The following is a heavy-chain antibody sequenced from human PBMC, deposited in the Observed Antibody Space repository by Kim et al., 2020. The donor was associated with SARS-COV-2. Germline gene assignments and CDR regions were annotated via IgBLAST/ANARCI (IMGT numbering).Heavy chain of an antibody. J-gene: IGHJ6*02. CDR3: ARRVLEWLLGYYGMDV. CDR1: GGSISSSSYY. V-gene: IGHV4-39*01. Sequence: SETLSLTCTVSGGSISSSSYYWGWIRQPPGKGLEWIGSIYYSGSTYYNPSLKSRVTISVDTSKNQFSLKLSPVTAADTAVYYCARRVLEWLLGYYGMDVWGQGTTVTVSS. D-gene: IGHD3-3*01. CDR2: IYYSGST.